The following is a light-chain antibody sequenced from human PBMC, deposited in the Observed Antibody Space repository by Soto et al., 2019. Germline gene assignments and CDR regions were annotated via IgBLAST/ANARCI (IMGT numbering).Light chain of an antibody. CDR2: GAS. CDR3: QQYKNYPFT. J-gene: IGKJ3*01. V-gene: IGKV3-15*01. Sequence: EIVMTQSPATLSVSPGERATLSCRASQSVSSNLAWYQQKPGQAPRLLIYGASTRATGIPARFSGSGSGTEFTLTISSLQSEDFAVYYCQQYKNYPFTFGPGTKV. CDR1: QSVSSN.